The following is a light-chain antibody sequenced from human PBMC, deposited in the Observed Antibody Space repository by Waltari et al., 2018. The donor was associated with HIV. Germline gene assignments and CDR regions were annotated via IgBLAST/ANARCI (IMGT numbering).Light chain of an antibody. CDR3: QQYGSSPWT. J-gene: IGKJ1*01. Sequence: EIVLTQSPGTLSMSPGERATLSCRASQSVGSSNLAWYQQKPGQAPRLLIYGTSNRATGTPDMFSGSGSSTDFILTINRLEPEVFAVYQCQQYGSSPWTVGQGTKVEIK. CDR1: QSVGSSN. CDR2: GTS. V-gene: IGKV3-20*01.